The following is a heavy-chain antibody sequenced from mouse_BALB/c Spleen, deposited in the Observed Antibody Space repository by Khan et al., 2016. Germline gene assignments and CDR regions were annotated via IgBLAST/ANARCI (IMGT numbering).Heavy chain of an antibody. CDR2: IDSNGGST. J-gene: IGHJ2*01. D-gene: IGHD2-12*01. CDR3: ARSAI. Sequence: EVELVESGGGIVQPGGSLKRSCAASGFTFSSYCMSSVRQTPDKRLELVATIDSNGGSTDYLDSVKRRFPIPGENAKNALYLQMGSLKYEDTAMYYGARSAIWGQGTTLTVSS. V-gene: IGHV5-6-3*01. CDR1: GFTFSSYC.